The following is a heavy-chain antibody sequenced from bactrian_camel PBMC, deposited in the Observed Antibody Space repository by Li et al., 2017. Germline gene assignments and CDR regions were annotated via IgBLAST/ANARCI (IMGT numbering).Heavy chain of an antibody. V-gene: IGHV3S1*01. Sequence: HVQLVESGGGLAQPGGSLRLSCAASGFSVGIYSLYWVRQAPGKGLDRVSTIYPSGRSTFYADSVKGRFTISRDRAKNTVYLQMNSLKPEDTALYYCVRDFLTGAGRAPDFGYWGQGTQVTVS. D-gene: IGHD1*01. J-gene: IGHJ6*01. CDR2: IYPSGRST. CDR3: VRDFLTGAGRAPDFGY. CDR1: GFSVGIYS.